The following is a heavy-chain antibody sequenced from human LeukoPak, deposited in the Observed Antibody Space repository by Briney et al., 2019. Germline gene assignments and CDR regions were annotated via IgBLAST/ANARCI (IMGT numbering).Heavy chain of an antibody. CDR1: GFTFDDYA. Sequence: GGSLRLSCAASGFTFDDYAMHWVRQAPGKGLEWVSGISWNSGSIGYADSVKGRFTISRDNSKNTLYLQMNSLRAEDTAVYYCAKPHFDYWGQGTLVTVSS. CDR2: ISWNSGSI. CDR3: AKPHFDY. J-gene: IGHJ4*02. V-gene: IGHV3-9*01.